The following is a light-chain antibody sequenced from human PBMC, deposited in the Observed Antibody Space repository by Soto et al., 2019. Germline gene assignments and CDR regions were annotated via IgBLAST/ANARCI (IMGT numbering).Light chain of an antibody. CDR3: QQYYSPPWT. V-gene: IGKV4-1*01. CDR2: WAS. J-gene: IGKJ1*01. Sequence: DIVMTQSPDSLAVSLGERVTINCKSSQSVLYSSNNKNYLAWYQQKPGQPPKLLIYWASTRESGVPDRFSGSGSGTDFTLTISSLQAGDVAVYYCQQYYSPPWTFGRGTKVDIK. CDR1: QSVLYSSNNKNY.